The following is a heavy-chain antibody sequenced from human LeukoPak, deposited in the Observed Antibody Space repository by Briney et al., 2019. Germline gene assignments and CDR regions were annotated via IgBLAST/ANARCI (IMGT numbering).Heavy chain of an antibody. Sequence: GGSLRLSCAASGFIFSSYGMHWVRQAPGKGLEGVAVIWYDGSNKYYADSVKGRFTISRDNSKNTLYLQMNSLRAEDTAVYYCAKISYGDYVVFYWGQGTLVTVSS. CDR1: GFIFSSYG. D-gene: IGHD4-17*01. J-gene: IGHJ4*02. CDR2: IWYDGSNK. CDR3: AKISYGDYVVFY. V-gene: IGHV3-30*02.